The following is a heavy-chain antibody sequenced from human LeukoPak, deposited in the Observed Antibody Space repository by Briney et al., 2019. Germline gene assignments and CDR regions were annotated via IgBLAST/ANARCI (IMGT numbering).Heavy chain of an antibody. CDR1: GGTFSSYA. V-gene: IGHV1-69*01. Sequence: SVKVPCKASGGTFSSYAISWVRQAPGQGLEWMGGIIPIFGTANYAQKFQGRVTITADESTSTAYMELSSLRSEDTAVYYCAREGYDILTGYHYGQNWFDPWGQGTLVTVSS. D-gene: IGHD3-9*01. J-gene: IGHJ5*02. CDR3: AREGYDILTGYHYGQNWFDP. CDR2: IIPIFGTA.